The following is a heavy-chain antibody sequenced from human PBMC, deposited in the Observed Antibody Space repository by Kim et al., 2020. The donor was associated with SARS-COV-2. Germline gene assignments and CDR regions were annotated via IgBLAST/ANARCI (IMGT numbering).Heavy chain of an antibody. CDR3: ARLYCSSTICYAYYYYMDV. Sequence: GGSLRLSCAASGFTVSSNYMSWVRQAPGKGLEWVSVIYSGGSTYYADSVKGRFTISRHNSKNTLYLQMNSLRAEDTAVYYCARLYCSSTICYAYYYYMDVWGKGTTVTVSS. CDR2: IYSGGST. J-gene: IGHJ6*03. V-gene: IGHV3-53*04. D-gene: IGHD2-2*01. CDR1: GFTVSSNY.